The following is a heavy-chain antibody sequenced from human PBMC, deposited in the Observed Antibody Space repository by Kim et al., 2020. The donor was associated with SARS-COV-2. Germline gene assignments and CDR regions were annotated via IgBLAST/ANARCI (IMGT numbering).Heavy chain of an antibody. Sequence: KGRFTISRDNSKNTLYLQMNSLRAEDTAVYYCAKSLIKAPVIVVIGIFDYWGQGTLVTVSS. V-gene: IGHV3-23*01. CDR3: AKSLIKAPVIVVIGIFDY. J-gene: IGHJ4*02. D-gene: IGHD3-22*01.